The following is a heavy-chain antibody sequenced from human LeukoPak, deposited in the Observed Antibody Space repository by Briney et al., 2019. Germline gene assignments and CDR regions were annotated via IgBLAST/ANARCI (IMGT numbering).Heavy chain of an antibody. CDR2: ISAYNGNT. Sequence: ASVKVSCKASGYTFTSYGISWVRQAPGQGLEWMGWISAYNGNTNYAQKLQGRVTMTTDTSTSTAYMELRSLRSDDTAVYYCARVIAVAGPVYFDLWGRGTLVTVSS. CDR1: GYTFTSYG. D-gene: IGHD6-19*01. J-gene: IGHJ2*01. V-gene: IGHV1-18*01. CDR3: ARVIAVAGPVYFDL.